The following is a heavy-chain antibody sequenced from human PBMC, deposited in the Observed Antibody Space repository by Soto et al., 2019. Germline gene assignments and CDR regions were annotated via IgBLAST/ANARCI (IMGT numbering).Heavy chain of an antibody. CDR2: IKQDGSEK. J-gene: IGHJ6*02. CDR3: ARVEAITMVRGVIMYHGMDV. V-gene: IGHV3-7*01. CDR1: GFTFSSYW. Sequence: GGSLRLSCAASGFTFSSYWMSWVRQAPGKGLEWVANIKQDGSEKYYVDSVKGRFTISRDNAKNSLYLQMNSLRAEDTAVYYCARVEAITMVRGVIMYHGMDVWGQGTTVTVSS. D-gene: IGHD3-10*01.